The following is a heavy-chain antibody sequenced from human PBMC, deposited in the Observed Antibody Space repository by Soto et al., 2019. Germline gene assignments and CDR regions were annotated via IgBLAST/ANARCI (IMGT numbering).Heavy chain of an antibody. CDR1: GGSISNGGYH. CDR3: TRERGLGASMVRAARWFDP. Sequence: PSETLSLTCTVSGGSISNGGYHWTWIRLSPGKGLEWIGYVYHTGHADYNPSLKGRLSISVDTSMNQFSLNLNSLTAADTALYYCTRERGLGASMVRAARWFDPWGQGIMVTVSS. CDR2: VYHTGHA. V-gene: IGHV4-31*03. J-gene: IGHJ5*02. D-gene: IGHD3-10*01.